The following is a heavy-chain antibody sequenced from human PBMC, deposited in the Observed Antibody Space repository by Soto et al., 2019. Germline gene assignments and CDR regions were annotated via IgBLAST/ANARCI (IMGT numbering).Heavy chain of an antibody. Sequence: PSETLSLTCTVSGGSISSGGYYWSWIRQHPGKGLEWIGYIYYSGSTYYNPSLKSRVTISVDTSKNQFSLKLSFVTAADTAVYYCARAQMGRVRGVSNWFDPWGQGTLVTVSS. CDR3: ARAQMGRVRGVSNWFDP. CDR1: GGSISSGGYY. V-gene: IGHV4-31*03. CDR2: IYYSGST. J-gene: IGHJ5*02. D-gene: IGHD3-10*01.